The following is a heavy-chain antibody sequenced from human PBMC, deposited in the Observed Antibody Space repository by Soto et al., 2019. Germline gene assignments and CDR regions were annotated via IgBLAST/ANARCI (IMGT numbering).Heavy chain of an antibody. J-gene: IGHJ4*02. Sequence: ASETLSLTCTVSGGSITSGGYYWGWIRQSPGRGLEWIASIYHSGSSYYNPSLKSRITVSVDTSKNQFSLNLTSVTAADTAVYYCAKHGLTAYMAYYFDLWGRGTLVTVSS. CDR1: GGSITSGGYY. CDR3: AKHGLTAYMAYYFDL. CDR2: IYHSGSS. V-gene: IGHV4-39*01. D-gene: IGHD3-16*01.